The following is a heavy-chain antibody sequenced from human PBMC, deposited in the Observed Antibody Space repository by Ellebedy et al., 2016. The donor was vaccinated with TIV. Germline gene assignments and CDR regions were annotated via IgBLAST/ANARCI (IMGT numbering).Heavy chain of an antibody. J-gene: IGHJ3*02. D-gene: IGHD5-24*01. CDR3: ARAKSWLQSGAFDI. V-gene: IGHV4-59*12. Sequence: GSLRLSCTVSGGSISSYYWSWIRQPPGKGLEWIGYIYYSGSTNYNPSLKSRVSISVDTSKNQFSLKLSSVTAADTAVYYCARAKSWLQSGAFDIWGQGTLVTVSS. CDR2: IYYSGST. CDR1: GGSISSYY.